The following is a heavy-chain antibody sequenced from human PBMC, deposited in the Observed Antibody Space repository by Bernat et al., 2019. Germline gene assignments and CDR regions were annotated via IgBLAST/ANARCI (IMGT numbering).Heavy chain of an antibody. V-gene: IGHV3-30*18. Sequence: QVQLVESGGGVVQPGRSLRLSCAASGFTFSSYGMHWVRQAPGKGLEWVAVISYDGSNKYCADSVKGRFTISRDNSKNTLYLQMNSLRAEETAVYYWAKGKGAWFGELEYDYWGQGTLVTVSA. CDR1: GFTFSSYG. CDR3: AKGKGAWFGELEYDY. D-gene: IGHD3-10*01. J-gene: IGHJ4*02. CDR2: ISYDGSNK.